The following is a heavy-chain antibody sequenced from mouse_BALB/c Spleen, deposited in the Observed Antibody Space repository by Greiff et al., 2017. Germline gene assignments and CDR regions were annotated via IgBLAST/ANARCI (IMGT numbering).Heavy chain of an antibody. CDR3: ARAPTGTYYFDY. V-gene: IGHV7-3*02. CDR1: GFTFTDYY. J-gene: IGHJ2*01. Sequence: EVNVVESGGGLVQPGGSLRLSCATSGFTFTDYYMSWVRQPPGKALEWLGFIRNKANGYTTEYSASVKGRFTISRDNSQSILYLQMNTLRAEDSATYYCARAPTGTYYFDYWGQGTTLTVSS. CDR2: IRNKANGYTT. D-gene: IGHD4-1*02.